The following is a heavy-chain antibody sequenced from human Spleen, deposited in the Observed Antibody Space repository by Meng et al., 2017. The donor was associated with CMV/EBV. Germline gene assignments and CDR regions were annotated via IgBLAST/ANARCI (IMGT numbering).Heavy chain of an antibody. D-gene: IGHD6-13*01. CDR3: ARSGRGLSIAAAGALKAQVDY. V-gene: IGHV3-48*03. Sequence: GGSLRLSCVASGFTFSSYEVNWVRQAPGKGLEWVSYISRSGDKIYYADSVKGRFTISRDNARNSLFLQMNSLRAEDTAVYFCARSGRGLSIAAAGALKAQVDYWGQGTLVTVSS. J-gene: IGHJ4*02. CDR1: GFTFSSYE. CDR2: ISRSGDKI.